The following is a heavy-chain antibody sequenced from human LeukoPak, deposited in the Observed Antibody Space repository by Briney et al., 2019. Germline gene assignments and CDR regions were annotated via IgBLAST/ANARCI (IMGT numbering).Heavy chain of an antibody. Sequence: SETLSLTCTVSGGSISSYYWSWIRQPPGKGLEWIGYIYYSGSTNYNPSLKSRVTISVDTSKNQFSLKLSSVTAADTAVYYCARGDYSSSDFDYWGRGTLVTVSS. CDR3: ARGDYSSSDFDY. D-gene: IGHD6-13*01. CDR1: GGSISSYY. V-gene: IGHV4-59*01. CDR2: IYYSGST. J-gene: IGHJ4*02.